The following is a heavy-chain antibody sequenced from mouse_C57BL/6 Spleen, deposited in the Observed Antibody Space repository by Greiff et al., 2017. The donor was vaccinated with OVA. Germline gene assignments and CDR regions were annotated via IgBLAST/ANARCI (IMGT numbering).Heavy chain of an antibody. J-gene: IGHJ2*01. D-gene: IGHD1-1*01. CDR1: GYTFTSYW. CDR2: IHPNSGST. CDR3: ARYYGSREYYFDY. Sequence: QVQLQQPGAELVKPGASVKLSCKASGYTFTSYWMHWVKQRPGQGLEWIGMIHPNSGSTNYNEKFKSKATLTVDKSPSTAYMQLSSLTSEDSAVYYCARYYGSREYYFDYWGQGTTLTVSS. V-gene: IGHV1-64*01.